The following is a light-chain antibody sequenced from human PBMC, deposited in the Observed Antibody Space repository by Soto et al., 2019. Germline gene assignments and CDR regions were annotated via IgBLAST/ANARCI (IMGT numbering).Light chain of an antibody. CDR2: GTY. CDR1: QSISGNY. J-gene: IGKJ4*01. CDR3: QQYGTSPPLT. V-gene: IGKV3-20*01. Sequence: EVVFTQSPGTLSLSPGERVTLSCRASQSISGNYLAWYQHKPCQAPRLLISGTYTRATGIPDRFSGSGSGTDFTLTISRLEPEDFAVYYCQQYGTSPPLTFGGGTKVDIK.